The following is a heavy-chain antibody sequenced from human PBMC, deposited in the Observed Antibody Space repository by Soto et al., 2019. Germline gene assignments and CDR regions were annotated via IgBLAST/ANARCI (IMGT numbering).Heavy chain of an antibody. CDR3: ARGSGSYYQDYFDY. Sequence: SETLSLTCAVYGGSFSGYYWSWIRQPPGKGLEWIGEINHSGSTNYNPSLKSRVTISVDTSKNQFSLKLSSVTAADTAVYYCARGSGSYYQDYFDYWGEGTLVTVSS. V-gene: IGHV4-34*01. J-gene: IGHJ4*02. CDR2: INHSGST. CDR1: GGSFSGYY. D-gene: IGHD1-26*01.